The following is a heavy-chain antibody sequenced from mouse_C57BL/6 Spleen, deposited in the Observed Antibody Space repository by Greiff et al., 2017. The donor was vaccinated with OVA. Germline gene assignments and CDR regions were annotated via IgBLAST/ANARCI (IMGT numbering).Heavy chain of an antibody. D-gene: IGHD1-1*01. CDR1: GYTFTDYE. Sequence: QVQLKESGAELVRPGASVTLSCKASGYTFTDYEMHWVKQTPVHGLEWIGAIDPETGGTAYNQKFKGKAILTADKSSSTAYMELRSLTSEDSAVYYCTRRAVVGGFDVWGTGTTVTVSS. V-gene: IGHV1-15*01. CDR2: IDPETGGT. CDR3: TRRAVVGGFDV. J-gene: IGHJ1*03.